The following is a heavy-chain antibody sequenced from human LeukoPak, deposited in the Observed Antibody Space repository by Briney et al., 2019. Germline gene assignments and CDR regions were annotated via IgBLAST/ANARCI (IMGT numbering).Heavy chain of an antibody. V-gene: IGHV3-23*01. CDR1: GFTFTDYA. Sequence: PGGSLRLSCAASGFTFTDYAMTWVRQAPGKGLEWVSGVSGSGGTKWYADSVKGHFTISRDNSKNTLYLQMNSLRAEDTALYCCAKVRGAVAGSGLDYWGQGTLVTVSS. CDR3: AKVRGAVAGSGLDY. J-gene: IGHJ4*02. D-gene: IGHD6-19*01. CDR2: VSGSGGTK.